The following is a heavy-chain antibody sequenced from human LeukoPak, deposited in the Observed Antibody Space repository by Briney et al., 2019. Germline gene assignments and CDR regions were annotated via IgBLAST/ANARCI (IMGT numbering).Heavy chain of an antibody. J-gene: IGHJ4*02. Sequence: ASVKVSCKASGYTFTGNYMHWVRQAPGQGLEWMGWINPNSGGTNYAQKFQGRVTMTRDTSISTAYMELSRLRSDDTAVYYCARGYCSSTGCQDYFDFWGQGTLVTVSS. CDR1: GYTFTGNY. CDR2: INPNSGGT. D-gene: IGHD2-2*01. CDR3: ARGYCSSTGCQDYFDF. V-gene: IGHV1-2*02.